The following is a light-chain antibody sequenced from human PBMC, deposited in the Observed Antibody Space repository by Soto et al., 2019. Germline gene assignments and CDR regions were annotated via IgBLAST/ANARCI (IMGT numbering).Light chain of an antibody. CDR1: SSDVGAYSY. Sequence: QSALSQPPSVSGSPGQSITISCTGTSSDVGAYSYVSWYQQHPGKAPKLIIYDVSDRPSGISNRFSGSKSDNTASLNISGLQAEDEAEYYCSSYTSSRTYVFGTGTKVTVL. CDR2: DVS. CDR3: SSYTSSRTYV. J-gene: IGLJ1*01. V-gene: IGLV2-14*01.